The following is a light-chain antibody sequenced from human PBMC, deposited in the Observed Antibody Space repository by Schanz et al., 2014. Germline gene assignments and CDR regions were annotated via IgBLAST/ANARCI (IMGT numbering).Light chain of an antibody. V-gene: IGKV1-12*01. CDR1: QGISTW. CDR2: AAS. J-gene: IGKJ2*01. CDR3: LQYNNSPYT. Sequence: DIQMTQSPSSVSASVGDRVTITCRASQGISTWLAWYQQQPGRAPKLLIYAASTLNSGVPSRFSGSGSGTXFTLIIRSLEPXXXXTYYCLQYNNSPYTFGQGTKLEIK.